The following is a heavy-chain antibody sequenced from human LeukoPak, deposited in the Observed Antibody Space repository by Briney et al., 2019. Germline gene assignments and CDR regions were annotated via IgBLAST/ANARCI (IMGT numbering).Heavy chain of an antibody. CDR1: GFTLSSYS. CDR3: ARAFASGIRRALWFGDLL. J-gene: IGHJ4*02. CDR2: ISSSSSYI. D-gene: IGHD3-10*01. V-gene: IGHV3-21*01. Sequence: GGSLRLSCAASGFTLSSYSMNWVRQAPGKGLEWVSSISSSSSYIYYADSVKGRFTISKDTSKNTLSLQMNSLGVGDTGLYYCARAFASGIRRALWFGDLLRAQGTLVTVSS.